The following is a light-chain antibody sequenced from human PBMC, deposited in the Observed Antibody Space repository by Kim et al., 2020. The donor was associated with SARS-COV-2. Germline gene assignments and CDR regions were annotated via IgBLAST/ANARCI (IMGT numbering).Light chain of an antibody. CDR1: SGSIASSY. CDR2: EDN. CDR3: QSYDTRSHEV. J-gene: IGLJ3*02. V-gene: IGLV6-57*03. Sequence: VTTSCARSSGSIASSYVQLDQQRPRSAPPTLFSEDNQRPSGVPARFSCSVDDSSNAASLTISGLRPEDEADYYCQSYDTRSHEVFGGGTKLTVL.